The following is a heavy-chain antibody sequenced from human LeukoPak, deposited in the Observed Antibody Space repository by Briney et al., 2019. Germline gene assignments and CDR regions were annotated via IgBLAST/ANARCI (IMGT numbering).Heavy chain of an antibody. V-gene: IGHV1-69*01. Sequence: SVKVSCKASGGTFSSYAISWVRQAPGQGLEWMGGIIPIFGTANYAQKFQGRVTTTPDESTSTSYMEMSSPRSEGTAVYYCARVRYSRAPFDYWGQGTLVTVSS. J-gene: IGHJ4*02. D-gene: IGHD6-13*01. CDR1: GGTFSSYA. CDR2: IIPIFGTA. CDR3: ARVRYSRAPFDY.